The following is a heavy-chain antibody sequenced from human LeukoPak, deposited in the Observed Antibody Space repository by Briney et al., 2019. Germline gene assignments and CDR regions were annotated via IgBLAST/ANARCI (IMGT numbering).Heavy chain of an antibody. CDR2: IKQDGSDK. J-gene: IGHJ4*02. CDR3: GGGGYGRY. CDR1: GFTFSNYW. D-gene: IGHD5-12*01. Sequence: GGSLRLSCAASGFTFSNYWRWWVRQFPGKGLEWVASIKQDGSDKHYVDSVTGRFTISRDNAENSLYLQMNNLKAEDTAVYYCGGGGYGRYWGQGTLVTVSS. V-gene: IGHV3-7*05.